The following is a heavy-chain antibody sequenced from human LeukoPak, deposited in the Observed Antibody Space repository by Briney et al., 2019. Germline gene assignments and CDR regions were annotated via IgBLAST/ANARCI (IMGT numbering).Heavy chain of an antibody. D-gene: IGHD3-10*01. CDR1: GGSISSSRYY. J-gene: IGHJ5*02. V-gene: IGHV4-39*07. CDR3: ARGQLGSGMDDP. CDR2: IYYSGDT. Sequence: SETLSLTCSVSGGSISSSRYYWGWIRQPPGKGLEGIGTIYYSGDTFYNPSLMSRVTISVDTSKNQFSLNLSSVTAADTAVYYCARGQLGSGMDDPWGQGTLVTVSS.